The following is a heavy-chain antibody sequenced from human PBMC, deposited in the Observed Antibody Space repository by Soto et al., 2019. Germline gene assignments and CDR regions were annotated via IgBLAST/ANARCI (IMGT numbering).Heavy chain of an antibody. CDR3: ARDRSNSPDYFDF. CDR1: GGSIDNYEYY. Sequence: QVQLQESGPGLVKPSQTLSLTCTVSGGSIDNYEYYWTWIRQPPGKGLEWVGYIYYSGRTNYNPTLNRRLTISLDTSKNQSSLRLTSVSAADTAMYYCARDRSNSPDYFDFWGQGTLVTVSS. V-gene: IGHV4-30-4*01. J-gene: IGHJ4*02. D-gene: IGHD6-6*01. CDR2: IYYSGRT.